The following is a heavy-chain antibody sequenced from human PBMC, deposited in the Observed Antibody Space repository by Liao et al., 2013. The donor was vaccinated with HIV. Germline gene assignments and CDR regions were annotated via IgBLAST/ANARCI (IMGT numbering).Heavy chain of an antibody. CDR2: INHGGST. Sequence: QVQLQQWGAGLLKPSETLSLTCAVYGGSFSGSYWSWIRQPPGKGLEWIGEINHGGSTNYNPSLKSRLSISVDMSKNQFSLKLSSMTAADTAVYYCARVVRRGSIGDAFDVWAEGTMVTVSS. J-gene: IGHJ3*01. V-gene: IGHV4-34*01. D-gene: IGHD6-13*01. CDR1: GGSFSGSY. CDR3: ARVVRRGSIGDAFDV.